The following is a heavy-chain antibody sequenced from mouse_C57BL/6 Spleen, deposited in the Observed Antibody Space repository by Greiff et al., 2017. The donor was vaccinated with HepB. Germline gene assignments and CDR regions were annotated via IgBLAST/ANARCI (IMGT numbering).Heavy chain of an antibody. D-gene: IGHD2-4*01. V-gene: IGHV3-6*01. CDR3: ARGDYDDWYFDV. CDR1: GYSITSGYY. CDR2: ISYDGSN. Sequence: EVKLQESGPGLVKPSQSLSLTCSVTGYSITSGYYWNWIRQFPGNKLEWMGYISYDGSNNYNPSLKNRISITRDTSKSQFFLKLNSVTTEDTATYYCARGDYDDWYFDVWGTGTTVTVSS. J-gene: IGHJ1*03.